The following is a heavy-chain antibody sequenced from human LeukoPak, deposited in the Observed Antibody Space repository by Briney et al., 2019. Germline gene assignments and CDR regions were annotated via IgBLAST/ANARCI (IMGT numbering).Heavy chain of an antibody. J-gene: IGHJ4*02. Sequence: GGSLRLSCAASGFTFSSYEMNWVRQAPGKGLEWVSAISGSGGSTYYADSVKGRFTISRDNSKNTLYLQMNSLRAEDTAVYYCAKGYCSSTSCYFDYWGQGTLVTVSS. CDR2: ISGSGGST. D-gene: IGHD2-2*01. CDR3: AKGYCSSTSCYFDY. CDR1: GFTFSSYE. V-gene: IGHV3-23*01.